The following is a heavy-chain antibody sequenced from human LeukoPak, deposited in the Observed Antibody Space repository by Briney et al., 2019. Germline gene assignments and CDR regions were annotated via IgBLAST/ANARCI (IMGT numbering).Heavy chain of an antibody. CDR2: ISFSGANS. V-gene: IGHV3-23*01. CDR1: GFTFSDSA. J-gene: IGHJ3*01. D-gene: IGHD5-24*01. Sequence: GGSLRLSCAASGFTFSDSAMTRVPQAPGKGLDWVSLISFSGANSSYADSVKGRFTISRDNSKDTMFLKMNSLRAADTAIYDCARDIQLSTWGRGTMVTVSS. CDR3: ARDIQLST.